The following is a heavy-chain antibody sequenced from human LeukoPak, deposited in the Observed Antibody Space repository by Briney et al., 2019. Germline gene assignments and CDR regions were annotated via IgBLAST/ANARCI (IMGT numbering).Heavy chain of an antibody. J-gene: IGHJ5*02. CDR3: ARARGLGSGSYDRYNWFDP. Sequence: GGSLRLSCAASGFTFSSYAMHWVRQAPGKGLEWVAVISYDGSNKYYADSVKGRFTISRDNSKNTLYLQMNSLRAEDTAVYYCARARGLGSGSYDRYNWFDPWGQGTLVTVSS. CDR1: GFTFSSYA. CDR2: ISYDGSNK. V-gene: IGHV3-30*04. D-gene: IGHD3-10*01.